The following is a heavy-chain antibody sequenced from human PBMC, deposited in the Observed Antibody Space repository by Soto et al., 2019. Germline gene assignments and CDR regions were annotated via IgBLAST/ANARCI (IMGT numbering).Heavy chain of an antibody. CDR1: GFTFSSYD. CDR2: IGTAGDT. D-gene: IGHD6-13*01. Sequence: GGSLRLSCAASGFTFSSYDMHWVRQATGKGLEWVSAIGTAGDTYYPGSVKGRFTISRENAKNSLYLQMNSLRAGDTAVYYCARGVSSSWYEYYFDYWGQGTLVTVSS. V-gene: IGHV3-13*01. CDR3: ARGVSSSWYEYYFDY. J-gene: IGHJ4*02.